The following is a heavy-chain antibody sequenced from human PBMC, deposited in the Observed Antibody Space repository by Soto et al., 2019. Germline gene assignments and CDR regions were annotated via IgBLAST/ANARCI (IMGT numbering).Heavy chain of an antibody. CDR2: IHSSGGI. J-gene: IGHJ1*01. CDR3: ARDLDGLHDDTSGPFPRTG. D-gene: IGHD3-22*01. CDR1: GGSISSNDYD. Sequence: PSETLSLTCTVSGGSISSNDYDWSWIRQAPGRGLEWLGYIHSSGGIYNNPSLKSRATMSIDTAGNQFSLKVRSVTVAETAVYYCARDLDGLHDDTSGPFPRTGWGQRTRGTVS. V-gene: IGHV4-30-4*01.